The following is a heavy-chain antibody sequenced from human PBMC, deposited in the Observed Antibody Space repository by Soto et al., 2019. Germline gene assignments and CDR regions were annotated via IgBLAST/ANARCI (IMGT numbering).Heavy chain of an antibody. CDR3: ATSIQYYYDSSAYYPFDY. CDR1: GFIFRIYA. J-gene: IGHJ4*01. V-gene: IGHV3-11*03. CDR2: ISSSSTYT. D-gene: IGHD3-22*01. Sequence: GGSLRLSCAASGFIFRIYAMNWIRQAPGKGLEWVSCISSSSTYTKYADSVKGRFTISRDNAKNSLYLQMNGLRAEDTAVYFCATSIQYYYDSSAYYPFDYWGQGTLVTVSS.